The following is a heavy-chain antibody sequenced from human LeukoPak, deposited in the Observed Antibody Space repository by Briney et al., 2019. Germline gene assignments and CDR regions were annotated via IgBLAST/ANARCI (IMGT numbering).Heavy chain of an antibody. CDR1: GGSISSGGYY. CDR3: ALGVGADGLDY. CDR2: IYYSGST. J-gene: IGHJ4*02. D-gene: IGHD1-26*01. Sequence: PTETLSLTCTVSGGSISSGGYYWSWIRQHPGKGLEWIGYIYYSGSTYYNPSLKGRVTISVDTSKNQFSLKLSSVTAADTAVYYCALGVGADGLDYWSQGTLVTVSS. V-gene: IGHV4-31*03.